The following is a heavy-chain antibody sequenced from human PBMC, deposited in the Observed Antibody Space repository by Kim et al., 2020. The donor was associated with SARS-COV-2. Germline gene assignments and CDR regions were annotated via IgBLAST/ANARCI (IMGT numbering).Heavy chain of an antibody. CDR1: GFTFSSYG. CDR3: AKDNVHSSGWLGY. CDR2: ISYDGSNK. Sequence: GGTLRLSCAASGFTFSSYGMHWVRQAPGKGLEWVAVISYDGSNKYYADSVKGRFTISRDNSKKTLYLQMNSLRAEDTAVYYCAKDNVHSSGWLGYWGQGT. V-gene: IGHV3-30*18. D-gene: IGHD6-19*01. J-gene: IGHJ4*02.